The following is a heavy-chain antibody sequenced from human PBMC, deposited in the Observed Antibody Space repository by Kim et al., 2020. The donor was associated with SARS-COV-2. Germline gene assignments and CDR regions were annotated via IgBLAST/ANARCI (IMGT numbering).Heavy chain of an antibody. CDR2: IYYSGST. V-gene: IGHV4-39*01. CDR3: ARHFQYYYDNSGFHFDY. D-gene: IGHD3-22*01. J-gene: IGHJ4*02. CDR1: GDSISSSTYY. Sequence: SETLSLTCTVSGDSISSSTYYWGWIRQPPGKGLEWIGSIYYSGSTYYNPSLKSRVAISLDTSKNHFSLKLRSVTAADTAVYYCARHFQYYYDNSGFHFDYWGQGTLVTVSS.